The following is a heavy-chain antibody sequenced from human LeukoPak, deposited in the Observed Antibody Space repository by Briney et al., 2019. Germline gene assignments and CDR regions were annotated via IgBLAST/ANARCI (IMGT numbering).Heavy chain of an antibody. CDR2: IYTSGST. V-gene: IGHV4-4*07. D-gene: IGHD2-8*01. CDR3: TRGRRGVSYYYWYFDL. Sequence: PSETLSLTCTVSGGSISSYYWGWIRQPAGKGLEWIGRIYTSGSTNYNPSLKSRVTMSVDTSKNQFSLKLSSVTAADTAVYYCTRGRRGVSYYYWYFDLWGRGTLVTVSS. J-gene: IGHJ2*01. CDR1: GGSISSYY.